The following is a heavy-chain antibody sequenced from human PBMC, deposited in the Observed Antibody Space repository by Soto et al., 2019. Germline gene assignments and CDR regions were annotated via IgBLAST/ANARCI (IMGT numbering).Heavy chain of an antibody. V-gene: IGHV4-31*03. CDR3: ARDRTYCSGGSCYVGYYGMDV. CDR2: IYYSGST. J-gene: IGHJ6*02. CDR1: GGSISSGGYY. D-gene: IGHD2-15*01. Sequence: SETLSLTCTVSGGSISSGGYYWSWIRQHPGKGLEWIGYIYYSGSTYYNPSLKSRVTISVDTSKNQFSLKLSSVTAADTAVYYCARDRTYCSGGSCYVGYYGMDVWGQGTTVTVS.